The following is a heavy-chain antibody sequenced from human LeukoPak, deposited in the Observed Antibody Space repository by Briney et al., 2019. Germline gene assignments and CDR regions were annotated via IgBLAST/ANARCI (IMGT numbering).Heavy chain of an antibody. CDR2: IYYSGST. CDR1: GGSISSYY. Sequence: SETLSLTCTVSGGSISSYYWSWIRQPPGKGLEWIGYIYYSGSTNYNPSLKSRVTISVDTSKNQFSLKLSSVTAADTAVYYCARYSSSWYLRGMDVWGQGTTVTVSS. V-gene: IGHV4-59*01. CDR3: ARYSSSWYLRGMDV. D-gene: IGHD6-13*01. J-gene: IGHJ6*02.